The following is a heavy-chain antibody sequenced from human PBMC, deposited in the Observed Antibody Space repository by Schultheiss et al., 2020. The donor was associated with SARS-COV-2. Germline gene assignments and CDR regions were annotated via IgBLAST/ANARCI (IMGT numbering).Heavy chain of an antibody. Sequence: GGSLRLSCAASGFTFSNYGMHWVRQAPGKGLEWVAVIWYDGSNKYYADSVKGRFTISRDNSKNTLYLQMNSLRAEDTAVYYCAKDGVRYCGGDCPDYWGQGTLVTVSS. CDR2: IWYDGSNK. V-gene: IGHV3-33*06. J-gene: IGHJ4*02. D-gene: IGHD2-21*02. CDR3: AKDGVRYCGGDCPDY. CDR1: GFTFSNYG.